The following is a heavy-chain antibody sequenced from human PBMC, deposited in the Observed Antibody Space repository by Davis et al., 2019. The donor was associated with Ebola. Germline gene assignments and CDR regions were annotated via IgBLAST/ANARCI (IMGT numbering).Heavy chain of an antibody. V-gene: IGHV4-39*01. CDR3: ARLGDYGDFFASYFDY. D-gene: IGHD4-17*01. Sequence: MPGGSLRLSCTVSGGSISSSSYYWGWIRQPPGKGLEWIGSIYYSGSTYYNPSLKSRVTISVDTSKNQFSLKLSSVTAADTAVYYCARLGDYGDFFASYFDYWGQGTLVTVSS. J-gene: IGHJ4*02. CDR1: GGSISSSSYY. CDR2: IYYSGST.